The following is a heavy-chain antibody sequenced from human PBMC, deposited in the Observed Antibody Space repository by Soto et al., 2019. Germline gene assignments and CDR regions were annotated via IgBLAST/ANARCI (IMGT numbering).Heavy chain of an antibody. Sequence: EVQLVESGGGLVQPGGSLRLSCAASGFTFSSYWMSWVRQAPGKGLEWVANIKLDGSEKYYVDSVKGRFTISRDSAKNSLYLQMNSLRAEDTAVYYCARLTGLGTYPVGYNYYGMDVWGQGTTVTVSS. V-gene: IGHV3-7*03. CDR1: GFTFSSYW. CDR3: ARLTGLGTYPVGYNYYGMDV. D-gene: IGHD3-9*01. J-gene: IGHJ6*02. CDR2: IKLDGSEK.